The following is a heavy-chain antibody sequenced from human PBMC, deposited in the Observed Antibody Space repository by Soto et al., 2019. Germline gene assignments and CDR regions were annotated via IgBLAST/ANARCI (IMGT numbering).Heavy chain of an antibody. V-gene: IGHV3-30*18. D-gene: IGHD3-22*01. CDR3: AKEYYYDGSGYSH. Sequence: GGSLRLSCAASGFTFSTYGMHWVRQAPGKGLDWVATITHDGSNKHYADSVKGRFTISRDNSKNTLFLQMNSLRAEDTAVYYCAKEYYYDGSGYSHWGQGTLVTVSS. CDR2: ITHDGSNK. J-gene: IGHJ4*02. CDR1: GFTFSTYG.